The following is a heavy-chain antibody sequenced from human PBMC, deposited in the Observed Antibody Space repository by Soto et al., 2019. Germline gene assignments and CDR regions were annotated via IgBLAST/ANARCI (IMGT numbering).Heavy chain of an antibody. J-gene: IGHJ6*02. Sequence: EVQLVESGGVLVQPGGSLRLSCAASGFTFSSYWMHWVRQAPGKELVWVSRIKGDGSSTNSADSLQGRFTISRDNAKSTLYLQINSLRAEDTAVYYCARGKTNVYALDVWGQGTAVTVSS. V-gene: IGHV3-74*01. CDR2: IKGDGSST. CDR3: ARGKTNVYALDV. CDR1: GFTFSSYW.